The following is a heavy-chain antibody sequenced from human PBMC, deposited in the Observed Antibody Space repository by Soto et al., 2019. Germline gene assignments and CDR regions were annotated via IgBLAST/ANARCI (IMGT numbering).Heavy chain of an antibody. CDR3: VRAETFYPGNTFDY. CDR1: GYSFTGYY. CDR2: IYPDICCT. D-gene: IGHD1-1*01. V-gene: IGHV1-2*04. Sequence: ASVKVYCKASGYSFTGYYLHWVRQAPGQVLEWMGWIYPDICCTNYAPKFRGWVTMTRDTSIRTAYMELSGLKSDDTAVYFCVRAETFYPGNTFDYWGQGALVTVSS. J-gene: IGHJ4*02.